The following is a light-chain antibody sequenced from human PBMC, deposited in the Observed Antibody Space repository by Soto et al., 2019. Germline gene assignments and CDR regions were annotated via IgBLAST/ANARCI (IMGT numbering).Light chain of an antibody. CDR3: LQHNSYPIT. J-gene: IGKJ3*01. CDR2: LAS. V-gene: IGKV1-17*01. Sequence: DTQMTQSPSSLSASVGDRVTITCRASQDIRTDLAWDQQKPGKAPKRLIYLASNLQSGVPSRFSGSGSGTEFTLTISSLQPADFGTYFCLQHNSYPITFGPGTKVDIK. CDR1: QDIRTD.